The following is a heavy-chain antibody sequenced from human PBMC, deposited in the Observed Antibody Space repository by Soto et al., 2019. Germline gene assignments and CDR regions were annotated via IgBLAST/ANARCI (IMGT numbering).Heavy chain of an antibody. Sequence: QVQLQQWGAGLLKPSETLSLTCAVYGGSFSGYYWSWIRQPPGKGLEWIGEINHSGSTNYNPSLKSRVTISVDTSKNQFSLKLSAVTAADTAVYYCARVRVTVVRGLIITEAFDIWGQGTMVTVSS. D-gene: IGHD3-10*01. V-gene: IGHV4-34*01. CDR2: INHSGST. CDR1: GGSFSGYY. J-gene: IGHJ3*02. CDR3: ARVRVTVVRGLIITEAFDI.